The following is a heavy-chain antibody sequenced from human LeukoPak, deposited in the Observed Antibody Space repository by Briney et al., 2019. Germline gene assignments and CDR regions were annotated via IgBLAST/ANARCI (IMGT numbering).Heavy chain of an antibody. J-gene: IGHJ4*02. Sequence: GGSLRLSCAASGFTFSDYSMNWVRQAPGMGLEWVSSISSESTYILYADSVKGRFTISRDNAKNSLYLRMDSLRAEDTAVYYCARFETVAAKPFEYWGQGALVTVSS. CDR2: ISSESTYI. V-gene: IGHV3-21*01. CDR3: ARFETVAAKPFEY. D-gene: IGHD6-19*01. CDR1: GFTFSDYS.